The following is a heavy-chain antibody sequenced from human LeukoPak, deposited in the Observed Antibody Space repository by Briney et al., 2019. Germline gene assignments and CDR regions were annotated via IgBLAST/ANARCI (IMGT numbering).Heavy chain of an antibody. V-gene: IGHV4-34*01. J-gene: IGHJ1*01. CDR1: GGSFSGYY. CDR2: INHSGST. D-gene: IGHD3-22*01. CDR3: ARGCGITMINHCPVFQH. Sequence: SETLSLTCAVYGGSFSGYYWSWIRQPPGKGLEWIGEINHSGSTNYNPSLKSRVTISVDTSKNQFSLKLSSVTAADTAVYYCARGCGITMINHCPVFQHWGQGTLVTVSS.